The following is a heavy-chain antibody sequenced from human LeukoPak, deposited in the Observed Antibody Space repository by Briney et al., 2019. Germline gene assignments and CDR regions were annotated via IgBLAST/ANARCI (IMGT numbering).Heavy chain of an antibody. CDR2: LSGSGITT. D-gene: IGHD6-19*01. CDR3: AKGIYSSGWSYFDY. CDR1: GFTFSNSA. V-gene: IGHV3-23*01. J-gene: IGHJ4*01. Sequence: QTGGSLRLSCAASGFTFSNSAMSWVRQAPGKGLDWVSTLSGSGITTYYADSVKGRFTISRDNSKNTLYLQMNSLRAEDTAVYYCAKGIYSSGWSYFDYWGHGTLVTVYS.